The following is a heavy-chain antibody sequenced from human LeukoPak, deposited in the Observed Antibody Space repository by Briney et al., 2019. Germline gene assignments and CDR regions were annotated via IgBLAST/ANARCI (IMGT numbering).Heavy chain of an antibody. J-gene: IGHJ4*02. D-gene: IGHD2-21*02. CDR1: GGSISSYY. CDR2: IYYSGST. V-gene: IGHV4-59*01. CDR3: ARYVVVTAYFDY. Sequence: PSETLSLTCTVSGGSISSYYWSWIRQPPGKGLEWIGYIYYSGSTNYNPSLKSRVTISVDTSKNQFSLKLSSVTTADTAVYYCARYVVVTAYFDYWGQGTLVTVSS.